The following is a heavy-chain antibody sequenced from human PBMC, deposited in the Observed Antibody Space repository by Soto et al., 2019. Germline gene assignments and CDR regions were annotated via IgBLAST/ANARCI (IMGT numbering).Heavy chain of an antibody. J-gene: IGHJ3*02. D-gene: IGHD3-22*01. Sequence: EVQLVESGGGLVQPGGSLRLSCEASAFTLSSYWMSWVRQAPGKGLEWVANIKPDGSEKYYVDSVKGRFTISRDKTKNSLYLQMSALRPEDTAIYYCARDYEFSFDIWGQGTLVTVSS. CDR3: ARDYEFSFDI. CDR1: AFTLSSYW. V-gene: IGHV3-7*01. CDR2: IKPDGSEK.